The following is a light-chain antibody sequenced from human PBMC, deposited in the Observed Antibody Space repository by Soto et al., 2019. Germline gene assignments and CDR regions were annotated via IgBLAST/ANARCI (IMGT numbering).Light chain of an antibody. J-gene: IGKJ4*01. Sequence: EIVLTQSPGTLSLSPGERATLSCRASQSVGSGHLAWYQQKPGRAPRLLIYDASDRATGIPDRFTGSGSGTDFTLTISRLEPEDFAVYYCHQYYTLPITFGGGAEVDIK. CDR3: HQYYTLPIT. V-gene: IGKV3-20*01. CDR2: DAS. CDR1: QSVGSGH.